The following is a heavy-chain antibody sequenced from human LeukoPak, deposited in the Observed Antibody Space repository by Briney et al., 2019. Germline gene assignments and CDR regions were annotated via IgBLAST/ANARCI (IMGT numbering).Heavy chain of an antibody. V-gene: IGHV3-15*01. CDR1: GFTFRSAW. J-gene: IGHJ4*02. CDR3: TTDQVVRGVTNDY. Sequence: GGSLRLSCVASGFTFRSAWMNWVRQAPGRGLEWVGRIKSKTDGGTTDYAAPVKGRFTISRDDSKTTLYLQINSLQTEDTAVYYCTTDQVVRGVTNDYWGQGTLVTVSS. D-gene: IGHD3-10*01. CDR2: IKSKTDGGTT.